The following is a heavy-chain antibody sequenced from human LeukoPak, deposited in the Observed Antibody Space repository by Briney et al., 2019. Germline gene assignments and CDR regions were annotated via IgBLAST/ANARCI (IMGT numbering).Heavy chain of an antibody. J-gene: IGHJ4*02. V-gene: IGHV1-2*02. D-gene: IGHD2-15*01. CDR2: INPNSGGT. Sequence: ASVKVSCKASGYTFTGYYMHWVRQAPGQGLEWMGWINPNSGGTNYAQKFQGRVTMTRDTSTSTVYMELSGLRSEDTAVYYCAREGDNCSGGSCYWLDYWGQGTLVTVSS. CDR1: GYTFTGYY. CDR3: AREGDNCSGGSCYWLDY.